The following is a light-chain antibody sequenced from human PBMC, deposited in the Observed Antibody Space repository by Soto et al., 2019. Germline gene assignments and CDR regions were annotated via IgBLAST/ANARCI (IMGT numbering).Light chain of an antibody. CDR3: SSYTSTSTYV. CDR2: HVS. Sequence: QSALTQPASVSGSPGQSITISCTGTSSDVGGYNYVSWYQQYPGKAPKLMIYHVSNRPSGVSNRFSGSKSGNSASLTISGLQAEEEADYYCSSYTSTSTYVFGAGTKLTVL. V-gene: IGLV2-14*01. J-gene: IGLJ1*01. CDR1: SSDVGGYNY.